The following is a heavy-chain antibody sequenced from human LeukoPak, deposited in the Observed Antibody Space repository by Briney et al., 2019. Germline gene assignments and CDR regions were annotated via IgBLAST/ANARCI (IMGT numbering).Heavy chain of an antibody. V-gene: IGHV3-48*03. Sequence: GRSLRLSCAASGFTFSRYGMHWVRQAPGKGLEWVSYISSSGSTIYYADSVKGRFTISRDNAKNSLYLQMNSLRAEDTAVYYCARENSGYDFFDYWGQGTLVTVSS. D-gene: IGHD5-12*01. J-gene: IGHJ4*02. CDR3: ARENSGYDFFDY. CDR1: GFTFSRYG. CDR2: ISSSGSTI.